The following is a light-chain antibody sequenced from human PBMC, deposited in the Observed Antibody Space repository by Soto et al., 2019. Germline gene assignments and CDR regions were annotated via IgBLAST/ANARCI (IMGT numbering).Light chain of an antibody. Sequence: DIQMTQSPSSLSASVGDRVTITCRASQSITTYLNWYRQKPGKVPKRLIYAASNLESGVPSRFSGSGSGTEFTLTISSLQPEDFATYYCLQYSGNVPTFGGGTKVDIK. CDR3: LQYSGNVPT. J-gene: IGKJ4*01. V-gene: IGKV1-17*01. CDR2: AAS. CDR1: QSITTY.